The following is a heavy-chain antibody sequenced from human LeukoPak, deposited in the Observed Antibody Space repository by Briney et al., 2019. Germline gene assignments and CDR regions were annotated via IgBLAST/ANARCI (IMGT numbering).Heavy chain of an antibody. J-gene: IGHJ6*02. CDR1: GYTFTSYD. V-gene: IGHV1-8*01. CDR2: MNPNSGNT. Sequence: ASVKVSCKASGYTFTSYDINWVRQATGQGLEWMGWMNPNSGNTGYAQKFQGRVTMTRNTSISTAYMELSSLRSEDMAVYYCAREGRSYYYYYGMDVWGQGTTVTVSS. CDR3: AREGRSYYYYYGMDV.